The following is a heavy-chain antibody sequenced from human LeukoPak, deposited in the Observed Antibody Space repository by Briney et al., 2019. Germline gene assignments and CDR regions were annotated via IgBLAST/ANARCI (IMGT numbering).Heavy chain of an antibody. CDR2: ISYDGSNK. J-gene: IGHJ3*02. CDR1: GFTFSSYA. CDR3: AREMSSLPDDAFDI. V-gene: IGHV3-30-3*01. D-gene: IGHD6-13*01. Sequence: GGSLRLSCAASGFTFSSYAMHWVRQAPGKGLEWVAVISYDGSNKHYADSVKGRFTISRDNSKNTLYLQMNSLRAEDTAVYYCAREMSSLPDDAFDIWGQGTMVTVSS.